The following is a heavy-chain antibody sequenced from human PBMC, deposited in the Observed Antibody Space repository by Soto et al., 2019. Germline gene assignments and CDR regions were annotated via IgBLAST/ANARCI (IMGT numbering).Heavy chain of an antibody. J-gene: IGHJ6*02. CDR3: ARQLLGNRNLLNLDPGNRKQYYYYYGMDV. D-gene: IGHD1-26*01. V-gene: IGHV4-59*08. CDR1: GGSISSYY. Sequence: SETLSLTCTVSGGSISSYYWSWIRQPPGKGLEWIGYIYYSGSTNYNPSLKSRVTISVDTSKNQFSLKLSSVTAADTAVYYCARQLLGNRNLLNLDPGNRKQYYYYYGMDVWGQGTTVTVSS. CDR2: IYYSGST.